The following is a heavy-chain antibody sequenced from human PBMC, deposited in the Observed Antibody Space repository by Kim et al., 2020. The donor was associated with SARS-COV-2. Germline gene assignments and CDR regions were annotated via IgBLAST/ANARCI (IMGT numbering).Heavy chain of an antibody. V-gene: IGHV3-21*01. Sequence: GGSLRLSCAASGFTFSSYSMNWVRQAPGKGLEWVSSISSSSSSIYYADSVKGRFTISRDNAKNSLYLQMNSLRAEDTAVYYCAREGGNYGLIDYWGQGTLVTVSS. J-gene: IGHJ4*02. D-gene: IGHD3-10*01. CDR2: ISSSSSSI. CDR1: GFTFSSYS. CDR3: AREGGNYGLIDY.